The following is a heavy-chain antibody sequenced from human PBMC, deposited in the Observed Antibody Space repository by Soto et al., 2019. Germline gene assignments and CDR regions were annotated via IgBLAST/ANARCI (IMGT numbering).Heavy chain of an antibody. Sequence: GASVKVSCKASGVNFSTYAIDWVRQAPGQGLEWMGAIIPLYPSTNYARKFQDRITITADQSTTTVYMQLDSLRSEDSAVYYCARVVSGAQDAFDIWGQGTLVTVSS. CDR2: IIPLYPST. D-gene: IGHD2-15*01. CDR3: ARVVSGAQDAFDI. J-gene: IGHJ3*02. V-gene: IGHV1-69*13. CDR1: GVNFSTYA.